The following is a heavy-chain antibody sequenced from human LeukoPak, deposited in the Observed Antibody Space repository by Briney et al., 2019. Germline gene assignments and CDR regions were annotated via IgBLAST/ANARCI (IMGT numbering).Heavy chain of an antibody. V-gene: IGHV3-49*04. J-gene: IGHJ4*02. CDR2: IRSKASGGTT. D-gene: IGHD4-11*01. Sequence: PGGSLRLSCTASGFTFGDYAMSWVRQAPGKGLEWVGFIRSKASGGTTEYTASVKGRFTISRDDSKSIAYLQMNSLITEDTAIYYCTRGYSIDYWGQGTQVTVYS. CDR3: TRGYSIDY. CDR1: GFTFGDYA.